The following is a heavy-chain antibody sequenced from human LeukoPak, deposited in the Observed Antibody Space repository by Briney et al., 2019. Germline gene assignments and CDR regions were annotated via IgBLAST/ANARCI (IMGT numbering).Heavy chain of an antibody. V-gene: IGHV5-51*01. J-gene: IGHJ4*02. CDR2: IYPGDSDT. D-gene: IGHD1-1*01. CDR3: ARHERSTTGSLLYDN. Sequence: GESLKISCKGSGYSFTTYWIGWVRQIPGKGLEWMGIIYPGDSDTRYSPSFQGQVTISADKSISAAYLQWSSLKASDTAMYYCARHERSTTGSLLYDNWGQGTLVTVSS. CDR1: GYSFTTYW.